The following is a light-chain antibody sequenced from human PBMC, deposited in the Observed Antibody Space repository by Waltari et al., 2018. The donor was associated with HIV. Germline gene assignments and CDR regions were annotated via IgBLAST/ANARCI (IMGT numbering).Light chain of an antibody. J-gene: IGLJ1*01. CDR1: TSDVGGYNS. CDR2: AVS. V-gene: IGLV2-14*03. Sequence: QSALTQPASASGSPGQSSTIPCTGTTSDVGGYNSVPRYQLHPGKAPKLMIYAVSNRPSGVSNRFSGSKSDNTASLTIAGLQAEDEADYYCSSYTSTSTVYVFGTGTEVTVL. CDR3: SSYTSTSTVYV.